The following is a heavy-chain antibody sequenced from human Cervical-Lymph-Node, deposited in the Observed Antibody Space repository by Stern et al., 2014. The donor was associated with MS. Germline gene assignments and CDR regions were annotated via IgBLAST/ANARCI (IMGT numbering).Heavy chain of an antibody. Sequence: VKLVESGGGVVQPGRSLRLSCAASGFTFSSYAMRWVRQAPGKGLEWVAVISYDGSNKYYADSVKGRFTISRDNSKNTLYLQMNSLRAEDTAVYYCARDGRTLLDYWGQGTLVTVSS. CDR1: GFTFSSYA. CDR2: ISYDGSNK. J-gene: IGHJ4*02. V-gene: IGHV3-30*01. CDR3: ARDGRTLLDY.